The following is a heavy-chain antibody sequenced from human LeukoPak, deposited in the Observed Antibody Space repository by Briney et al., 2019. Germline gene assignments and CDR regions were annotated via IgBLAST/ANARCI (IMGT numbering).Heavy chain of an antibody. CDR2: IHPGDSDT. D-gene: IGHD2-2*01. J-gene: IGHJ4*02. CDR3: ARGLRYCSSTSCDHYFDY. CDR1: GYSFTSYW. V-gene: IGHV5-51*01. Sequence: GESLKISCKGSGYSFTSYWIGWVRQMPGKGLEWMGIIHPGDSDTRYSPSFQGQVTISADKSISTAYLQWSSLKASDTAMFYCARGLRYCSSTSCDHYFDYWGQGTLVTVSS.